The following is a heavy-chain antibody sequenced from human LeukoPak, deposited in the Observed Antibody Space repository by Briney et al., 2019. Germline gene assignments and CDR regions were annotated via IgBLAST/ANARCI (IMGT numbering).Heavy chain of an antibody. D-gene: IGHD1-26*01. CDR2: IKEEGSEK. CDR1: GFTFSNYW. CDR3: ARIGLGSPDAFDI. J-gene: IGHJ3*02. Sequence: GGSLRLSCVASGFTFSNYWMKWVRQAPGKGLEWVANIKEEGSEKYYADSVKGRFTISRDNAKNSLYLQMNSLRAEDTSVYYCARIGLGSPDAFDIWGQGTMVTVSS. V-gene: IGHV3-7*01.